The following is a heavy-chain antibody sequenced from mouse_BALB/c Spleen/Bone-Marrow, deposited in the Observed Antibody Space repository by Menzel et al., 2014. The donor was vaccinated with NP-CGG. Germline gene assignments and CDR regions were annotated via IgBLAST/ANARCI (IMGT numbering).Heavy chain of an antibody. J-gene: IGHJ3*01. CDR2: ISGDGRYT. V-gene: IGHV5-9-2*01. CDR1: GFSFSNYG. D-gene: IGHD2-4*01. CDR3: ARHAYYDQTEVSFVY. Sequence: EVMLVESGGSLVKSGGSLKLSCAASGFSFSNYGMSWVRQTPEKRLEWVATISGDGRYTFYSDSVKGRFTISRDNAKNNLYLQLSSLRSEDTALHYCARHAYYDQTEVSFVYWGQGTLVTVSA.